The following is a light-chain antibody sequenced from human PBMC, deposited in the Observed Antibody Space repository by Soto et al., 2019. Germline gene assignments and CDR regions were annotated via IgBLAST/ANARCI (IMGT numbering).Light chain of an antibody. CDR3: QQYTAYPYT. CDR2: DAS. Sequence: DIQMTQSPSTLSASVADRVTITCRASQSISKSLAWYQQKPGQAPNLLVYDASSLQSGVPSRFSGSGSGTEFTLTITSLQPDDFATYHCQQYTAYPYTFGQGTKLEIK. J-gene: IGKJ2*01. V-gene: IGKV1-5*01. CDR1: QSISKS.